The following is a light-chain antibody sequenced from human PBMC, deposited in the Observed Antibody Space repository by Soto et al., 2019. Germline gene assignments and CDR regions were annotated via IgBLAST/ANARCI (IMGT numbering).Light chain of an antibody. V-gene: IGKV1-5*03. CDR2: KAS. CDR1: QSISWW. Sequence: DIQMTQSPSTLSASVGDRVTITCRASQSISWWLAWYQQKPGKAPKLLIYKASTLDSGVRSRFSGSGSGTEFTLTISSLQPDDIGTYFCQQYSSPWTFGQGTKVEIK. J-gene: IGKJ1*01. CDR3: QQYSSPWT.